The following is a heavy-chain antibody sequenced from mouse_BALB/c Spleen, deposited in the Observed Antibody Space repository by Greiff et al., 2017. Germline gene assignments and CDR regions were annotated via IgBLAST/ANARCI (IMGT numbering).Heavy chain of an antibody. CDR2: ISSGGSYT. D-gene: IGHD1-2*01. J-gene: IGHJ4*01. V-gene: IGHV5-9-4*01. Sequence: EVKLMESGGGLVKPGGSLKLSCAASGFTFSSYAMSWVRQSPEKRLEWVAEISSGGSYTYYPDTVTGRFTISRDNAKNTLYLEMSSLRSEDTAMYYCARDTTATGAMDYWGQGTSVTVSS. CDR1: GFTFSSYA. CDR3: ARDTTATGAMDY.